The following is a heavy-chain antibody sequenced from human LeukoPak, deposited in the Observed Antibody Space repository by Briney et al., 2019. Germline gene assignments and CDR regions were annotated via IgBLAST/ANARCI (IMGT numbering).Heavy chain of an antibody. Sequence: SETLSLTCTVSGGSISSYYWSWIRQPPGKGLEWIGYIYTSGSTNYNPSLKSRVTISVDTSKNQFSLKLSSVTAADTAVYYCARLRLGYFDYWGQGTLVNVSS. CDR3: ARLRLGYFDY. CDR2: IYTSGST. J-gene: IGHJ4*02. V-gene: IGHV4-4*09. CDR1: GGSISSYY. D-gene: IGHD3-16*01.